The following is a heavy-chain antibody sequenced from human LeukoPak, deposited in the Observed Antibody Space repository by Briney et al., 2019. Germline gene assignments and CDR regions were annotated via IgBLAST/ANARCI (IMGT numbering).Heavy chain of an antibody. CDR2: ISSSSSTI. J-gene: IGHJ4*02. V-gene: IGHV3-48*01. CDR3: ARILMGTTIDY. CDR1: GFTFSRYT. Sequence: GGPLRLSCAASGFTFSRYTMSWVRQAPGKGLEWVSYISSSSSTIYYADSVKGRFTISRDNAKNSLYLQMNSLRAEDTAVYYCARILMGTTIDYWGQGTLVTVSS. D-gene: IGHD1-26*01.